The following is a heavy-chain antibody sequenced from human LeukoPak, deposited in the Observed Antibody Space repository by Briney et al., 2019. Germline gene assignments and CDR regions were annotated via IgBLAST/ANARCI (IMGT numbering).Heavy chain of an antibody. CDR3: ARDRGGLVVAPLDDNAFDI. V-gene: IGHV1-18*01. Sequence: GASVKVSCKASGYTFTSYGISWVRQAPGQGLEWMGWISAYNGNTNYAQKLQGRVTMTTDTSTSTAYMELRSLRSDDTAVYYCARDRGGLVVAPLDDNAFDIWGQGTMVTVSS. D-gene: IGHD2-15*01. CDR2: ISAYNGNT. CDR1: GYTFTSYG. J-gene: IGHJ3*02.